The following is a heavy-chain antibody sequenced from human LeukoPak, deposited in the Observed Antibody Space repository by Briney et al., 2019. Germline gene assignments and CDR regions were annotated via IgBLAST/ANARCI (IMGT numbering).Heavy chain of an antibody. V-gene: IGHV4-39*01. CDR1: GGSISSSSHY. J-gene: IGHJ4*02. Sequence: PSETLSLTCTVSGGSISSSSHYWGWIRQPPGKGLEWIGSIDYSGSTYYNPSLKSRVTISVDTSKNQFSLKLSSVTAADTAVYYCARTIVGAPDYWGQGTLVTVSS. CDR2: IDYSGST. CDR3: ARTIVGAPDY. D-gene: IGHD1-26*01.